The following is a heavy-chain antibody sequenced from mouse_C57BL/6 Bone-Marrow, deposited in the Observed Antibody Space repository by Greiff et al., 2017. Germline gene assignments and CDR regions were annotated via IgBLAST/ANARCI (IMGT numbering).Heavy chain of an antibody. V-gene: IGHV1-9*01. CDR2: SLPGNGST. Sequence: VKLMESGAELMKPGASVKLSCKATGYTFTDYWIEWVKQSPGHGLEWIGESLPGNGSTNYNVKFKGKATFTADSSSNTAYMQLNSLTTEDSAIYNCFYGSSFDYWGQGTTLTVSS. CDR1: GYTFTDYW. D-gene: IGHD1-1*01. CDR3: FYGSSFDY. J-gene: IGHJ2*01.